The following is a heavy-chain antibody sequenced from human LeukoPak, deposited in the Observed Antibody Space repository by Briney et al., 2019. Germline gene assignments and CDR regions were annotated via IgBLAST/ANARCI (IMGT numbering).Heavy chain of an antibody. CDR2: INRSGST. D-gene: IGHD1-26*01. CDR1: GGSFSGYY. CDR3: ARVRVGSLDY. Sequence: SETLSLTCAVYGGSFSGYYWSWIRQPPGKGLEWIGEINRSGSTNYNPSLKSRVTMSVDTSKNQFSLKLSSVTAADTAVYYCARVRVGSLDYWGQGTLVTVSS. V-gene: IGHV4-34*01. J-gene: IGHJ4*02.